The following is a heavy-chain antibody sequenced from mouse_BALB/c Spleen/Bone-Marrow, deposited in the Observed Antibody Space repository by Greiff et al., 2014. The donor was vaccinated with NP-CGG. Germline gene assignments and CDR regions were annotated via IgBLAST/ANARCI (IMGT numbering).Heavy chain of an antibody. CDR2: IYPGNSDT. Sequence: SGTVLARPGASVKMSCKASGYTFTSYWMHWVKQGPGQGLEWIGAIYPGNSDTSYNQKFKGKAKLTAVTSTSTAYMELSSLTNEDSAVYYCTRVIYYGYAWFAYWGQGTLVTVSA. J-gene: IGHJ3*01. D-gene: IGHD2-2*01. CDR1: GYTFTSYW. V-gene: IGHV1-5*01. CDR3: TRVIYYGYAWFAY.